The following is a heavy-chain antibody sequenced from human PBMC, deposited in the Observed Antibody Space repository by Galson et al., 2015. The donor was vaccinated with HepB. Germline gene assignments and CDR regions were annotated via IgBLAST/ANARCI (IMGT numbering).Heavy chain of an antibody. CDR1: GDSVSSHSAA. D-gene: IGHD3-10*01. J-gene: IGHJ4*02. Sequence: CAISGDSVSSHSAAWNWIRQSPSRGLEWLGRTYYRSKWYNDYAVSVKSRITINPDTSKNQFSLQLNSVTPEDTAVYYCARDRALGSGSYSDSPDYWGQGTLVTVSS. CDR3: ARDRALGSGSYSDSPDY. CDR2: TYYRSKWYN. V-gene: IGHV6-1*01.